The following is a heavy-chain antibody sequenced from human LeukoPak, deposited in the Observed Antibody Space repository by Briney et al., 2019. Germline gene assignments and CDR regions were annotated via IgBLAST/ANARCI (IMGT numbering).Heavy chain of an antibody. Sequence: SETLSLTCTVSGGSISSYYWSWIRQPAGKGPEWIGRIYTSGSTNYNPSLKSRVTMSVDTSKNQFSLKLSSVTAADTAVYYCARVVNCSGGSCYWWFDPWGQGTLVTVSS. J-gene: IGHJ5*02. CDR2: IYTSGST. V-gene: IGHV4-4*07. D-gene: IGHD2-15*01. CDR1: GGSISSYY. CDR3: ARVVNCSGGSCYWWFDP.